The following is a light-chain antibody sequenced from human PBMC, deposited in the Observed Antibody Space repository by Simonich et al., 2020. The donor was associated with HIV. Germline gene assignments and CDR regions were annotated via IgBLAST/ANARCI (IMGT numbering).Light chain of an antibody. CDR1: TSNIGAGYD. J-gene: IGLJ2*01. CDR3: QSYDSSLSAL. Sequence: QSVLTQPPSVSGAPGLRVTISCTGTTSNIGAGYDVHWYPQLPGTAPKLLIDGINNRPAGVPDRFSGSKSGTSASLAITGLQAEDEADYYCQSYDSSLSALFGGGTKLTVL. V-gene: IGLV1-40*01. CDR2: GIN.